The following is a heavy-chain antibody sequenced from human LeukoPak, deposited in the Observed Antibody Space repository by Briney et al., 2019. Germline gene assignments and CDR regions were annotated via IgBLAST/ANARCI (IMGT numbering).Heavy chain of an antibody. CDR3: ATGGGGSYSY. D-gene: IGHD1-26*01. V-gene: IGHV1-24*01. CDR1: GYTLTELS. J-gene: IGHJ4*02. CDR2: FDPEDAET. Sequence: ASVKVSCKVSGYTLTELSMHWVRQAPGKGLEWMGGFDPEDAETIYTQKFQGRVTMAEDTSTDTAYMELSSLRSEDTAVYYCATGGGGSYSYWGQGTLVTVSS.